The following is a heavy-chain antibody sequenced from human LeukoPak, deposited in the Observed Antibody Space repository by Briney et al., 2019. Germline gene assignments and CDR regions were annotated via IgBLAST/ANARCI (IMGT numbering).Heavy chain of an antibody. V-gene: IGHV3-53*01. CDR2: LYSDGNT. CDR1: GFTFITND. CDR3: ARGVEPLAANTLAY. D-gene: IGHD1-14*01. Sequence: TGGSLRLSCAASGFTFITNDMTWVRQAPGKGLEWVSVLYSDGNTKYADSVQGRFTISRDNSKNTLYLEMNSLSPDDTAVYYCARGVEPLAANTLAYWGQGTLVTASS. J-gene: IGHJ4*02.